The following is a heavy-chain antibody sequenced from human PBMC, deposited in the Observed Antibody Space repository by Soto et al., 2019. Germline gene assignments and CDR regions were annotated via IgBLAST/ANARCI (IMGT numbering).Heavy chain of an antibody. V-gene: IGHV4-30-4*01. CDR3: AREKRGIAARPPYYYYGMDV. J-gene: IGHJ6*02. CDR2: IYYSGST. CDR1: GGSISSGDYY. D-gene: IGHD6-6*01. Sequence: SETLSLTCTVSGGSISSGDYYWSWIRQPPGKGLEWIGYIYYSGSTYYNPSLKSRVTISVDTSKNQFSLKLSSVTAADTAVYYCAREKRGIAARPPYYYYGMDVWGQGTTVTVSS.